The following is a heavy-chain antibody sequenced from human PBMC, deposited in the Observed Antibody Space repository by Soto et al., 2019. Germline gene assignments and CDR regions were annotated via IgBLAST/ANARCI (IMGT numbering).Heavy chain of an antibody. D-gene: IGHD2-21*01. J-gene: IGHJ3*02. CDR1: GYDFTSYG. CDR3: PRGRIVASLHDAFEI. CDR2: ISAYNGKR. Sequence: QGQLLQSGDEVKKPGASVRVSCRASGYDFTSYGISWVRQAPGQGLEWVSWISAYNGKRDTAQKFQGRVTMTLDTSTDTAHMELGDLTSAHTAVSYCPRGRIVASLHDAFEIWGEGTMVAVSS. V-gene: IGHV1-18*01.